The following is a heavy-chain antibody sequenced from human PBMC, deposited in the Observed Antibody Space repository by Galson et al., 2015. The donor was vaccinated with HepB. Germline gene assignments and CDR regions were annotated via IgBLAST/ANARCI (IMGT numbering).Heavy chain of an antibody. Sequence: CAISEDSVSSNGAAWNWIRQSPSRGLEWLGRTYYRSKWYNDYAVSLKSRITINADTSKNQFSLQPSSVTPEDTAVYFCSRSDHCTGDSCLPDYYYYYGMDVWGQGTTVTVSS. J-gene: IGHJ6*02. V-gene: IGHV6-1*01. CDR1: EDSVSSNGAA. CDR3: SRSDHCTGDSCLPDYYYYYGMDV. CDR2: TYYRSKWYN. D-gene: IGHD2-15*01.